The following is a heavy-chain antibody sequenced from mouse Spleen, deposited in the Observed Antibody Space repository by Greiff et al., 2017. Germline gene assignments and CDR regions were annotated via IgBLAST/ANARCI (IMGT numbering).Heavy chain of an antibody. CDR2: IDPSDSYT. D-gene: IGHD2-1*01. CDR1: GYTFTSYW. J-gene: IGHJ2*01. V-gene: IGHV1-69*01. Sequence: QVQLQQPGAELVMPGASVKLSCKASGYTFTSYWMHWVKQRPGQGLEWIGEIDPSDSYTNYNQKFKAKATLTVDKSSSTAYMQLSSLTSEASAVYDRGRWGNEGYWGQGTTLTVSS. CDR3: GRWGNEGY.